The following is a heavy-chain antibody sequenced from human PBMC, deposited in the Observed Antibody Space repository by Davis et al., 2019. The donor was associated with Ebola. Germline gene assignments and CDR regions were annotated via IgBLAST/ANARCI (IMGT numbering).Heavy chain of an antibody. CDR1: GFTFTKYG. J-gene: IGHJ4*02. CDR3: AKDLRLGSYSDDY. D-gene: IGHD1-26*01. V-gene: IGHV3-23*01. CDR2: IGNSGDST. Sequence: GESLKISCAASGFTFTKYGMSWVRQAPGKGLEWVSGIGNSGDSTYYADSVKDRFTISRDNSKNTLYLQMNSLRADDTAVYYCAKDLRLGSYSDDYWGQGTLVTVSS.